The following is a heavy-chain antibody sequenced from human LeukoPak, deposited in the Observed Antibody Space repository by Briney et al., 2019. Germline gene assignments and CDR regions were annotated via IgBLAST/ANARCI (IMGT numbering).Heavy chain of an antibody. D-gene: IGHD1-1*01. CDR1: GFSFSTHS. CDR2: ISHTANDI. CDR3: AGDGTGVLPGDAFDI. Sequence: GGSLRLSCAASGFSFSTHSMNWVRQAPGKGLEWVSYISHTANDIYYGESVRGRFTISRDNAKNSVYLQMHSLRAEDTAVSYCAGDGTGVLPGDAFDIWSQGTMVTVSS. J-gene: IGHJ3*02. V-gene: IGHV3-21*05.